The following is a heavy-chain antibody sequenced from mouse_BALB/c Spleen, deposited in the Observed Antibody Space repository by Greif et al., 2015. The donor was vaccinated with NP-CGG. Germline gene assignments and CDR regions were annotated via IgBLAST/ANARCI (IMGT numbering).Heavy chain of an antibody. D-gene: IGHD1-1*01. J-gene: IGHJ2*01. CDR2: INPSTGYT. V-gene: IGHV1-7*01. Sequence: QVQLKQSGAELAKPGASVKMSCKASGYTFTSYWMHWVKQRPGQGLEWIGYINPSTGYTEYNQKFKDKATLTADKSSSTAYMQLSSLTSEDSAVYYCARKGTTVVDYFDYWGQCTTLTVSS. CDR1: GYTFTSYW. CDR3: ARKGTTVVDYFDY.